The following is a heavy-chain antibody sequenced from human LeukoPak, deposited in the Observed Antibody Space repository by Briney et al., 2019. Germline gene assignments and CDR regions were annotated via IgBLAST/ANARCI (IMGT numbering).Heavy chain of an antibody. CDR3: ARAGGFFSPFGY. Sequence: PSETLSLTCTVSGGSISSGGYYWSWIRQHPGKGLEWIGYIYYSGSTYYNPSLKSRVTISVDRSKNQFSLKLSSVTAADTAVYYCARAGGFFSPFGYWGQGTLVTVSS. J-gene: IGHJ4*02. CDR2: IYYSGST. CDR1: GGSISSGGYY. V-gene: IGHV4-31*03. D-gene: IGHD3-16*01.